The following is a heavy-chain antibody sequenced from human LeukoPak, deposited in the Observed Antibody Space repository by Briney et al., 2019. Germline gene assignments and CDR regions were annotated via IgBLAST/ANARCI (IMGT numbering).Heavy chain of an antibody. D-gene: IGHD2-2*01. Sequence: GGSLRLSCAASGFTLSSYAMSWVRQAPGKELEWVSAISGSGGSTYYADSVKGRFTISRDNSKNTLYLQMNSLRAEDTAVYYCTNSNRAVNYYFDYWGQGTLVTVSS. CDR3: TNSNRAVNYYFDY. J-gene: IGHJ4*02. CDR1: GFTLSSYA. V-gene: IGHV3-23*01. CDR2: ISGSGGST.